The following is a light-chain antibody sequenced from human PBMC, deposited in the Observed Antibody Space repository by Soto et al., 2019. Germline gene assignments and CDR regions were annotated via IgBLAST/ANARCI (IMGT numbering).Light chain of an antibody. Sequence: EIVMTQSPATLSVSPGERATLSCRASQGVSSNLAWYQQKPGQAPRLLIYGASTRATGIPARFSGSGSGTEFTLTINSLQSEDFAVYYCQQYNNWLGTFGQGTKVDIK. CDR2: GAS. CDR3: QQYNNWLGT. J-gene: IGKJ1*01. V-gene: IGKV3-15*01. CDR1: QGVSSN.